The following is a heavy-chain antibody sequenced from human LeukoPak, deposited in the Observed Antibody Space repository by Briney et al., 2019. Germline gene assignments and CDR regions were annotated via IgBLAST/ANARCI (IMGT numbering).Heavy chain of an antibody. J-gene: IGHJ4*02. D-gene: IGHD5-18*01. Sequence: GGSLRLSCAASGFTFSNHGMHWVRQAPGKGLEWVAVIWYDGSNQYYADSVKGRFTISRDNSKNMVYLQMNSLRAEDTATYYCARWADGIRFDYWGQGTLVTVSS. CDR2: IWYDGSNQ. V-gene: IGHV3-33*01. CDR3: ARWADGIRFDY. CDR1: GFTFSNHG.